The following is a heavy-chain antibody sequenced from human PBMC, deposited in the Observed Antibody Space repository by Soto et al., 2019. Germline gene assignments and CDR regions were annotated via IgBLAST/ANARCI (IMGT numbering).Heavy chain of an antibody. V-gene: IGHV6-1*01. CDR3: ERLIANSWLDS. CDR2: TYYRSKWYN. D-gene: IGHD2-8*01. J-gene: IGHJ5*01. Sequence: SETLSLTCAISGDSVSTNRATWDWIRQSPSRGLEWLGRTYYRSKWYNDYAVSVEGRITINPDTSNNQVSLQLNSVTPDDTFVYYCERLIANSWLDSWGQGTLVPVSS. CDR1: GDSVSTNRAT.